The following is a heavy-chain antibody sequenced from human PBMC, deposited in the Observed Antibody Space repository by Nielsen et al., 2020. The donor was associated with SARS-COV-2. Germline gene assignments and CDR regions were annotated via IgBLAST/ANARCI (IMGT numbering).Heavy chain of an antibody. V-gene: IGHV3-74*01. CDR2: VNTDGSAT. D-gene: IGHD3-10*01. CDR1: GFTFSSYW. CDR3: AREKTPTGVRRAFDI. Sequence: GESLKISCAASGFTFSSYWMHWVRQVPGKGLVWVSRVNTDGSATSYPNSVKGRFTISRDNAKNTLYLQMDGLRVEDTAVYYCAREKTPTGVRRAFDIWGQGTMVTVSS. J-gene: IGHJ3*02.